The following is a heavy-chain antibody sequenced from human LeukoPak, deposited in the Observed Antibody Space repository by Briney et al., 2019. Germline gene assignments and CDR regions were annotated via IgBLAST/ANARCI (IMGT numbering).Heavy chain of an antibody. V-gene: IGHV3-23*01. J-gene: IGHJ4*02. CDR1: GFTFRTYG. CDR2: ISGNAIST. Sequence: GGSLRLSCAASGFTFRTYGMTWVRQAPGKGLEWVSSISGNAISTYYADSVKGRFTISRDNSKNTLYLQMNSLRGDDTAVYYCAKPHFDYWGQGTLVTVSS. CDR3: AKPHFDY.